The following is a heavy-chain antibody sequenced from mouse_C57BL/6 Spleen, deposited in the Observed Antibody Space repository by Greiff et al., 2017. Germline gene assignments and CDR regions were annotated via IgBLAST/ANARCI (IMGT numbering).Heavy chain of an antibody. V-gene: IGHV5-9*01. Sequence: EVQLVESGGGLVKPGGSLKLSCAASGFTFSSYTMSWVRQTPENRLEWVATISGGGGNPYYPDSVKGRFTISRDNAKNNLYLQMSSLRSEDTALYYCARHGGGSSYEEYAMDYWGQGTSVTVSS. J-gene: IGHJ4*01. CDR1: GFTFSSYT. CDR2: ISGGGGNP. CDR3: ARHGGGSSYEEYAMDY. D-gene: IGHD1-1*01.